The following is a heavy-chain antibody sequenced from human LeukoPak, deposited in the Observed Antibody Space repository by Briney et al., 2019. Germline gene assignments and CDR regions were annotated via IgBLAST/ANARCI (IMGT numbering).Heavy chain of an antibody. J-gene: IGHJ4*02. CDR2: ISAYNGNT. Sequence: GASVKVSCKASGYTFTSYGISWVRQAPGQGLEWMGWISAYNGNTNYAQKLQGRVTMTTDTSTSTAYMELRSLRSEDTAVYYCTSSRYYGSGSSFDYWGQGTLVTVSS. V-gene: IGHV1-18*01. CDR3: TSSRYYGSGSSFDY. CDR1: GYTFTSYG. D-gene: IGHD3-10*01.